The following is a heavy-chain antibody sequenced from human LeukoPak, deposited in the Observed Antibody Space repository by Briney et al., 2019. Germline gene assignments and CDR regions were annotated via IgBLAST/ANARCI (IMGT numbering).Heavy chain of an antibody. CDR1: VYTLASYG. V-gene: IGHV1-18*01. J-gene: IGHJ4*02. Sequence: GASVKVSCKASVYTLASYGISWVRQSPGQGLEGMGWISAYNGDTKYAQHLQGRVTPTTDTSTGTAYMELRSLTSDDTALYYCARDTALIRTPGGPDYWGQGTLVTVSS. D-gene: IGHD2-8*02. CDR2: ISAYNGDT. CDR3: ARDTALIRTPGGPDY.